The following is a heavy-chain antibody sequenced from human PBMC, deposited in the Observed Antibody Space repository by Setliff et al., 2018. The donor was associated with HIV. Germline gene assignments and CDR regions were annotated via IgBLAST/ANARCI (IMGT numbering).Heavy chain of an antibody. CDR3: ARQLSNSLDY. D-gene: IGHD7-27*01. V-gene: IGHV1-2*02. CDR2: ISPHNADK. CDR1: GYSFTTFD. J-gene: IGHJ4*02. Sequence: ASVKVSCKASGYSFTTFDVNWVRQATGQGLEWMGWISPHNADKNIPRTFRGRVTLTSDTSINTAYMELSGLRSDDTAMYFCARQLSNSLDYWGQGTLVTVSS.